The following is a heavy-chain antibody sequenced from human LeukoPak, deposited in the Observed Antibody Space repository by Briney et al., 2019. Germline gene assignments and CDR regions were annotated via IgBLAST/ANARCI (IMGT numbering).Heavy chain of an antibody. Sequence: GGSLRLSCAASGIIMTKYWMTWVRQVPGKGLEWVATIKQDGSEKYYVDSVKGRFTISRDNAKNSLYLQMNSLRAEDTAVYYCARAETMYYYDSSGYYPSPIFDIWGQGTMVTVSS. D-gene: IGHD3-22*01. J-gene: IGHJ3*02. CDR2: IKQDGSEK. V-gene: IGHV3-7*03. CDR3: ARAETMYYYDSSGYYPSPIFDI. CDR1: GIIMTKYW.